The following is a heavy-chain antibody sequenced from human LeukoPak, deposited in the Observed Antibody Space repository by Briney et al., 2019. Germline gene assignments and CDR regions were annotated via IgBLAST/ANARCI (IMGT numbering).Heavy chain of an antibody. CDR1: GGSFSGYY. V-gene: IGHV4-34*01. CDR2: INHSGST. CDR3: ARALRVRPYYGSGSYAYYYYYMDV. D-gene: IGHD3-10*01. J-gene: IGHJ6*03. Sequence: SETLSLTCAVYGGSFSGYYWSWIRQPPGKGLEWIGEINHSGSTNYNPSLKSRVTISVDTSKNQFSLKLSSVTAADTAVYYCARALRVRPYYGSGSYAYYYYYMDVWGKVTTVTVSS.